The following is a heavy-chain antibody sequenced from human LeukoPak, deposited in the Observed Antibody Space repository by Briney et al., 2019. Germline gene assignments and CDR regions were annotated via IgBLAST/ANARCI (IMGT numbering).Heavy chain of an antibody. Sequence: GGGLRLSCVPSGVTFSSDSIRWVRQAAGEGVGWVSAISGSGGSTYYADSVKGRFTISRDTSKNTLYLQMNSLRAADTAVYYCAKCCGSGRSDYWGQGSLVTVSS. CDR1: GVTFSSDS. D-gene: IGHD3-10*01. CDR3: AKCCGSGRSDY. V-gene: IGHV3-23*01. CDR2: ISGSGGST. J-gene: IGHJ4*02.